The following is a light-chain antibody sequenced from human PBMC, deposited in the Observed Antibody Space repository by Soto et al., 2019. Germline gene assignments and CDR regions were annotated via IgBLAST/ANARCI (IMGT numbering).Light chain of an antibody. Sequence: QSVLTQPPSASGTPGLGVTISCSGSSSNIGTNSVDWYQQVPGAAPDLLIYRNTNRPSGVPDRFSGSKSGTSASLAITGLQAEDEADYYCQSCDSSLSGSGVFGTGTRSPS. CDR2: RNT. V-gene: IGLV1-40*01. CDR3: QSCDSSLSGSGV. J-gene: IGLJ1*01. CDR1: SSNIGTNSV.